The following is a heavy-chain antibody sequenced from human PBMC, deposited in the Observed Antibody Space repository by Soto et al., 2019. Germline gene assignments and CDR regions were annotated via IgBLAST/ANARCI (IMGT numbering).Heavy chain of an antibody. V-gene: IGHV3-23*01. CDR2: ISDSGDRT. CDR1: GFTLSMSA. J-gene: IGHJ3*01. D-gene: IGHD3-16*02. Sequence: GGSLRLSCASSGFTLSMSAVNWVRQAPGKGLEWVSYISDSGDRTYYADSVKGRFTISRDRSKNTVSLQMDSLRAEDTAVYYCEKDRAIIVTAGDAFDVWGPGTKLSVSS. CDR3: EKDRAIIVTAGDAFDV.